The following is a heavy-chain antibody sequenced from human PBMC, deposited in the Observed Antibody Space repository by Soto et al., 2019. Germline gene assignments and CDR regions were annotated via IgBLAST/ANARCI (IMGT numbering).Heavy chain of an antibody. Sequence: SGTLSLTCTVSGGSISSYYWSWIRQPPGKGLEWIGYIYYSGSTNYNPSLKSRVTISVDTSKNQFSLKLSSVTAADTAVYYCARELFGRSVWFDPWGQGTLVTVS. D-gene: IGHD3-10*01. V-gene: IGHV4-59*01. J-gene: IGHJ5*02. CDR3: ARELFGRSVWFDP. CDR1: GGSISSYY. CDR2: IYYSGST.